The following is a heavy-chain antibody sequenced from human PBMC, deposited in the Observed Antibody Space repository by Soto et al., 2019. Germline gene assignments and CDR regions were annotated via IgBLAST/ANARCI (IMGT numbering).Heavy chain of an antibody. J-gene: IGHJ3*02. CDR3: ARQIVVEAAFDI. D-gene: IGHD2-15*01. V-gene: IGHV1-18*01. CDR1: GYTFTIYG. CDR2: ISAYNGNT. Sequence: ASVKISCKACGYTFTIYGISGVRQAPGQGLEWMGWISAYNGNTNYAQKLQGRVTMTTDTSTSTAYMELRSLRSDDTAVYYCARQIVVEAAFDIWGQGTMVTVSS.